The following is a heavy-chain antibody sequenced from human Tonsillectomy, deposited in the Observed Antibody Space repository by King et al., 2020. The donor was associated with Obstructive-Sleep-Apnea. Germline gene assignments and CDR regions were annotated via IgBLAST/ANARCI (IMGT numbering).Heavy chain of an antibody. CDR2: ITYDGNYK. Sequence: VQLVESGGGVVQPGKSLRLSCAASGFTFTDYAMHWVRQAPGRGLEWVAVITYDGNYKYYADSVKGRFTISRDTYQKTVYLQLESLTTVDTAVYYCSRYPAPRFALVPSVYPWGQGTLVTVSS. D-gene: IGHD3-10*01. J-gene: IGHJ5*02. V-gene: IGHV3-30*04. CDR1: GFTFTDYA. CDR3: SRYPAPRFALVPSVYP.